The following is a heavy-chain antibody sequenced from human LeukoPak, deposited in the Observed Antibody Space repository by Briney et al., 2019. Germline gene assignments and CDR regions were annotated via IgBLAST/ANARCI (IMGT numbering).Heavy chain of an antibody. CDR3: ARMDGRWLQSDRGPDFDY. J-gene: IGHJ4*02. Sequence: ASVKASCKASGYTFTSYGISWVRQAPGQGLEWMGWISAYNGNTNYAQKLQGRVTMTTDTSTSTAYMELRSLRSDDTAVYYCARMDGRWLQSDRGPDFDYWGQGTLVTVSS. CDR2: ISAYNGNT. V-gene: IGHV1-18*01. D-gene: IGHD5-24*01. CDR1: GYTFTSYG.